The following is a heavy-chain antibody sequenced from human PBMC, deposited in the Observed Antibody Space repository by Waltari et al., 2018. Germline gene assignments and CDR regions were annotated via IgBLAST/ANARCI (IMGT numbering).Heavy chain of an antibody. CDR1: GFTFSSYS. J-gene: IGHJ6*03. CDR3: ARGPVPGVPAAYYYYYMDV. V-gene: IGHV3-48*04. Sequence: GGSLRLSCAASGFTFSSYSMNWVRQAPGKGLEWVSYISSSSSTIYYADSVKGRFTISRDNAKNSLYLQMNSLRAEDTAVYYGARGPVPGVPAAYYYYYMDVWGKGTTVTVSS. CDR2: ISSSSSTI. D-gene: IGHD2-2*01.